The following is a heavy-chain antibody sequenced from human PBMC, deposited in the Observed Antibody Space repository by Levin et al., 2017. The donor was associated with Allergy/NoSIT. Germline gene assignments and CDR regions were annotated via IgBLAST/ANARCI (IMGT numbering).Heavy chain of an antibody. CDR2: ITSSSSTI. J-gene: IGHJ4*02. V-gene: IGHV3-48*02. Sequence: SCAASGFTFSNYNMNWVRQAPGKGLEWVSYITSSSSTIYYADSVKGRFTISRDNAKHSLYLQMNSLRDEDTAVYYCARDKLSGTTCIDYWGQGTLVTVSS. CDR1: GFTFSNYN. CDR3: ARDKLSGTTCIDY. D-gene: IGHD1-7*01.